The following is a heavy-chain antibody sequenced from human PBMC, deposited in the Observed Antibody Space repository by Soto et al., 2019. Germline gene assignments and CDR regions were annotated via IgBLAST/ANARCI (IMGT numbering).Heavy chain of an antibody. J-gene: IGHJ3*02. CDR3: AREGPSAWLVQELNAFDI. V-gene: IGHV1-3*01. Sequence: QVPLVQSGAEVKKPGASVKVSCKASGYTFTSYAMHWVRQAPGQRLEWMGWINAGNGNTKYSQKFQGRVTITRDTSASTAYMELSSLRSEDTAVYYCAREGPSAWLVQELNAFDIWGQGTMVTVSS. CDR2: INAGNGNT. D-gene: IGHD6-19*01. CDR1: GYTFTSYA.